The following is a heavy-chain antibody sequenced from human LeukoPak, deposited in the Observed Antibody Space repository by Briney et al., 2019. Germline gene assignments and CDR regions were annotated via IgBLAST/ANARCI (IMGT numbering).Heavy chain of an antibody. CDR1: VARFINYY. CDR3: ARDVPHNCFDP. V-gene: IGHV1-46*01. Sequence: ASVKVSCKASVARFINYYIHWVRQAPGQGLEWVGLIYPSCVWTNYPQKFQGRVTMTTDTSTSTVYMELSSPRSEDTAIYYCARDVPHNCFDPWGQGTLVTVSP. J-gene: IGHJ5*02. CDR2: IYPSCVWT.